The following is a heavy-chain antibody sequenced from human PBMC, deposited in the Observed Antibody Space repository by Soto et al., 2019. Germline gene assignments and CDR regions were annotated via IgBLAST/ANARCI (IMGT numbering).Heavy chain of an antibody. CDR1: DATFINPG. J-gene: IGHJ4*01. D-gene: IGHD3-10*01. CDR3: TTDFYITPIIVRLAY. Sequence: AASDATFINPGGNWILKDTGKGLEWVGRVKSKNDGGTTDFAAPVKGRFAISRDDSKNMVYLEMNSLQTEDTAIYYFTTDFYITPIIVRLAYWGHGTFVTVSS. CDR2: VKSKNDGGTT. V-gene: IGHV3-15*07.